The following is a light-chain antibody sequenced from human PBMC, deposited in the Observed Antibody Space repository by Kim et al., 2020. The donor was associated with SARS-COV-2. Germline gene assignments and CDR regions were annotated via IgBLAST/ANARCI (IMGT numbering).Light chain of an antibody. J-gene: IGKJ2*03. Sequence: QPASISCRASQSLVYSDGQTYLSWLHQRPGQPARLLLYKISNRFSGVPDSFRGSGAETDFTLKISRVEPEDVGVSYCMPATQFPHSFAKGPKLEI. CDR2: KIS. CDR1: QSLVYSDGQTY. V-gene: IGKV2-24*01. CDR3: MPATQFPHS.